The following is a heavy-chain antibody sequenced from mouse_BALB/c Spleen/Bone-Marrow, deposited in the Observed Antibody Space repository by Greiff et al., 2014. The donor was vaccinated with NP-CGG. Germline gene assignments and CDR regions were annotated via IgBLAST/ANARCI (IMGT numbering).Heavy chain of an antibody. CDR1: GFTLSSFG. CDR2: ISSGSSTI. Sequence: EVQVVESGGGLVQPGGTRKLSCAASGFTLSSFGMHWVRQAPEKGLEWVAYISSGSSTIYYADTVTGRSTISRDNHKNTLFLQMSSLRSEDTAMYYCARYYRYDYAMDYWGQGTSVTVSS. V-gene: IGHV5-17*02. J-gene: IGHJ4*01. CDR3: ARYYRYDYAMDY. D-gene: IGHD2-14*01.